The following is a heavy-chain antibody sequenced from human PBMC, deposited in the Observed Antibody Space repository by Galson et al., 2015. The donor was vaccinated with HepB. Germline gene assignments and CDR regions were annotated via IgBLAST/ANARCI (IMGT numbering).Heavy chain of an antibody. D-gene: IGHD3-10*01. CDR2: IWYDGSNK. J-gene: IGHJ4*02. V-gene: IGHV3-33*06. CDR1: GFTFSSYG. CDR3: AKDGGDYYGSGSYYNSDRYFDY. Sequence: SLRLSCAASGFTFSSYGMHWVRQAPGKGLEWVAVIWYDGSNKYYADSVKGRFTISRDNSKNTLYLQMNSLRAEDTAVYYCAKDGGDYYGSGSYYNSDRYFDYWGQGTLVTVSS.